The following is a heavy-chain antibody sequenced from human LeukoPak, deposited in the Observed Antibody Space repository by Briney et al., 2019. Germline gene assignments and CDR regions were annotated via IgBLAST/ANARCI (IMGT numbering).Heavy chain of an antibody. J-gene: IGHJ4*02. CDR3: ARYSYGLEQFDY. CDR1: GGSFSGYY. D-gene: IGHD5-18*01. V-gene: IGHV4-59*01. Sequence: PSETLSLTCAVYGGSFSGYYWSWIRQPPEKGLEWIGYIYYSGSTNYNPSLKSRVTISVDTSKNQFSLKLSSVTAADTAVYYCARYSYGLEQFDYWGQGTLVTVSP. CDR2: IYYSGST.